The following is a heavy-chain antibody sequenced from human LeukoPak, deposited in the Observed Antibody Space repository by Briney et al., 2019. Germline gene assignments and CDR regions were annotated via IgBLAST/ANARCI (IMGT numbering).Heavy chain of an antibody. CDR1: GYSISSGYY. D-gene: IGHD5-18*01. CDR3: ARLVDTAMVRDY. Sequence: PSETLSLTCAVSGYSISSGYYWGWIRQPPGKGLEWIGSIYHSGSTYYNPSLKSRVTISVDTSKNQFSLKLSSVTAADTAVYYCARLVDTAMVRDYWGRGTLVTVSS. CDR2: IYHSGST. V-gene: IGHV4-38-2*01. J-gene: IGHJ4*02.